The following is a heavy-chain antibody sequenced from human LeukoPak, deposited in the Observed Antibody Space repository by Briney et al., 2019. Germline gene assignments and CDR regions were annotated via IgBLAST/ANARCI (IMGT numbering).Heavy chain of an antibody. V-gene: IGHV3-21*01. J-gene: IGHJ3*02. CDR2: ISSGSSYI. CDR1: GFAFNSYS. D-gene: IGHD1-26*01. Sequence: PGGALRLSCAASGFAFNSYSMNWVRQAPGKGLEWVSSISSGSSYIFYADSVKGRFTISRDNAKNSLYLLMNSLRAEDTAVYYCARQVGVDDAFDIWGQGTMVTISS. CDR3: ARQVGVDDAFDI.